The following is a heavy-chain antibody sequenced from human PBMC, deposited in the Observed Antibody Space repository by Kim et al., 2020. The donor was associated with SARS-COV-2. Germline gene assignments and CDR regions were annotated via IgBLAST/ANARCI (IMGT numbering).Heavy chain of an antibody. CDR2: ISWNSRTI. D-gene: IGHD4-17*01. CDR3: RARVPGENWFDP. V-gene: IGHV3-9*01. Sequence: VQLVESGGGLVQPGRSLRLSCAASGFTFDDYAMHWVRQGPGKGLEWVSSISWNSRTIGYADSVKGRFTISRDNTKNSLYLEMNSLRAEDTAVYYCRARVPGENWFDPWGQGTLVTVSS. J-gene: IGHJ5*02. CDR1: GFTFDDYA.